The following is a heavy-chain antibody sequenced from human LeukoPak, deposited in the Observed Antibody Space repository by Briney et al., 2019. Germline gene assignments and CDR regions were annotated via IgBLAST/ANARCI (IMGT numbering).Heavy chain of an antibody. CDR3: AKPLYSSGWYVVDY. Sequence: GGSLRLSCAASGFTFSSYAMSWVRQAPGKGLEWVSAIGGSGGSTYYADSVKGRFTISRDNSKNTLYLQMNSLRAEDTAVYYCAKPLYSSGWYVVDYWGQGTLVTVSS. CDR2: IGGSGGST. CDR1: GFTFSSYA. V-gene: IGHV3-23*01. D-gene: IGHD6-19*01. J-gene: IGHJ4*02.